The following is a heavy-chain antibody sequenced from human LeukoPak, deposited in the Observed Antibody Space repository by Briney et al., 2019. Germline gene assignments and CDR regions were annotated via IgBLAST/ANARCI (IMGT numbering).Heavy chain of an antibody. V-gene: IGHV1-2*02. D-gene: IGHD3-22*01. CDR1: GYTFTDYH. CDR3: ARDLEGGTYYYDSSGYRYYYGMDV. Sequence: ASVKVSCKAVGYTFTDYHMHWVRQAPGQGLEWMGWIDPKSGGTNFAQKFQGRVTMTRDTSISTAYMELSRLRSDDTAVYYCARDLEGGTYYYDSSGYRYYYGMDVWGQGTTVTVSS. CDR2: IDPKSGGT. J-gene: IGHJ6*02.